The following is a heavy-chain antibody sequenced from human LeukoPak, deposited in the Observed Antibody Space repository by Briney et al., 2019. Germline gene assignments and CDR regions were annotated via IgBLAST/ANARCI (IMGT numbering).Heavy chain of an antibody. J-gene: IGHJ6*03. D-gene: IGHD6-19*01. V-gene: IGHV4-34*01. Sequence: PSETLSLTCAVYGGSFSGYYWSWIRQPPGKGLEWIGEINHSGSTNYNPSLKSRVIISVDTSKNQFSLKLSSVTAADTAVYYCARGRIAVAGTLGYMDVWGKGTTVTVSS. CDR2: INHSGST. CDR3: ARGRIAVAGTLGYMDV. CDR1: GGSFSGYY.